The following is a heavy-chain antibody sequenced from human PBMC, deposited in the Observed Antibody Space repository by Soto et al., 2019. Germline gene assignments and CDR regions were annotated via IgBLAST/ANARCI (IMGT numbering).Heavy chain of an antibody. CDR3: AKGGYNYRFLFDC. J-gene: IGHJ4*02. D-gene: IGHD5-18*01. V-gene: IGHV3-23*05. Sequence: EVPLLESGGGLVQPGGSLRLSCAASGFTFSTYAMSWVRQAPGKGLEWVSTIDNSGGITYYADSVKGRFTISRDNSKNTLYLQMNSLRAEDTAVYYCAKGGYNYRFLFDCWGQGTLVTVSS. CDR2: IDNSGGIT. CDR1: GFTFSTYA.